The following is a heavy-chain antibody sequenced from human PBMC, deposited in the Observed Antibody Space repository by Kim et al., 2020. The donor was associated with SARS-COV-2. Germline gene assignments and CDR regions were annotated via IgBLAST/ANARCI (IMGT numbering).Heavy chain of an antibody. J-gene: IGHJ6*02. CDR2: INHSGST. CDR3: AREGDRQNYYDSSGYDTYYYGMDV. CDR1: GGSFSGYY. V-gene: IGHV4-34*01. Sequence: SETLSLTCAVYGGSFSGYYWSWIRQPPGKGLEWIGEINHSGSTNYNPSLKSRVTISVDTSKNQFSLKLSSVTAADTAVYYCAREGDRQNYYDSSGYDTYYYGMDVWGQGTTVTVSS. D-gene: IGHD3-22*01.